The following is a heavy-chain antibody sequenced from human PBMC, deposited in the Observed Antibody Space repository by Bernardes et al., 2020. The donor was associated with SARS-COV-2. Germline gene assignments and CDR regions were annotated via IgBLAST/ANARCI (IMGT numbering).Heavy chain of an antibody. J-gene: IGHJ2*01. V-gene: IGHV4-59*11. CDR1: GGSISSHY. Sequence: SETLSLTCTVSGGSISSHYWSWIRQPPGKGLEWIGYVYYTGSTNYNSSLKSRVTMSLDTFKKQFSLKLTSVTAADTAIYYCARDLPSDRSSYSYWYFDLWGRGTPVTVSS. CDR2: VYYTGST. D-gene: IGHD3-22*01. CDR3: ARDLPSDRSSYSYWYFDL.